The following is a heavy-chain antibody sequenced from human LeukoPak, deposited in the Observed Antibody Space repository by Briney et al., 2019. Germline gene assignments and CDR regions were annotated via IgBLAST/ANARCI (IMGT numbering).Heavy chain of an antibody. CDR1: GGSFSDYY. V-gene: IGHV4-34*01. J-gene: IGHJ4*02. CDR3: ARGWSDIVVVVAATLPDY. Sequence: SETLSLTCAVYGGSFSDYYWSWIRQPPGKGLEWIGEINHSGSTNYNPSLKSRVTISVDTSKNQFSLKLSSVPAADTAVYYCARGWSDIVVVVAATLPDYWGQGTLVIVSS. CDR2: INHSGST. D-gene: IGHD2-15*01.